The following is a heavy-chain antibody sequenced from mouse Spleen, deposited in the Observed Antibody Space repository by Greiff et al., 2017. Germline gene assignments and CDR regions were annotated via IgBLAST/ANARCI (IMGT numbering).Heavy chain of an antibody. Sequence: QVQLKQSGAELARPGASVKMSCKASGYTFTSYTMHWVKQRPGQGLEWIGYINPSSGYTKYNQKFKDKATLTADKSSSTAYMQLSSLTSEDSAVYYCAPGHYYGSSHGAMDYWGQGTSVTVSS. CDR2: INPSSGYT. D-gene: IGHD1-1*01. CDR3: APGHYYGSSHGAMDY. CDR1: GYTFTSYT. J-gene: IGHJ4*01. V-gene: IGHV1-4*01.